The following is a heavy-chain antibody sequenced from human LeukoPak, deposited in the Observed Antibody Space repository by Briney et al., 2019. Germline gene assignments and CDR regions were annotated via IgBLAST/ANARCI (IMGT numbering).Heavy chain of an antibody. CDR3: ARGGIAVAGTPVDY. CDR1: GYTFTGYY. J-gene: IGHJ4*02. CDR2: INPNSGGT. D-gene: IGHD6-19*01. V-gene: IGHV1-2*02. Sequence: ASVKVPCKASGYTFTGYYMHWVRQAPGQRLEWMGWINPNSGGTNYAQKFPGRVTMTRDTSISTAYMALSRLRSDDTTVYYCARGGIAVAGTPVDYWGQGTLVNVSS.